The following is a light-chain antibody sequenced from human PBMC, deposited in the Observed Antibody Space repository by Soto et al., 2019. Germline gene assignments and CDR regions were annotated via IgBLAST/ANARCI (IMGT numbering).Light chain of an antibody. CDR3: QHYYGFPYT. CDR2: GAS. V-gene: IGKV1-8*01. J-gene: IGKJ2*01. CDR1: QDISSY. Sequence: AIRMTQSPSSFSASTGDRVTITCRASQDISSYLAWYQQKPGKAPSLLIYGASTLQSGVPSRFSGSGSGTDFTLTISCLQSEDFATYFCQHYYGFPYTFGQVTKLEIK.